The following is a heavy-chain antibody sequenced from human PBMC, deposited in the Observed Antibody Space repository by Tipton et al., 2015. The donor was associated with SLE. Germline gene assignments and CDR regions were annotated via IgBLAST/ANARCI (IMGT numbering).Heavy chain of an antibody. CDR3: ARAGLGGVNYFDY. CDR2: ISGSGGST. D-gene: IGHD3-16*01. J-gene: IGHJ4*02. V-gene: IGHV3-23*01. Sequence: GSLRLSCAASGFTFDDYAMSWVRQAPGKGLEWVSAISGSGGSTYYADSVKGRFTISRDNAKNMLYLQMSNLRAEDTAVYYCARAGLGGVNYFDYWGQGTLVTVSS. CDR1: GFTFDDYA.